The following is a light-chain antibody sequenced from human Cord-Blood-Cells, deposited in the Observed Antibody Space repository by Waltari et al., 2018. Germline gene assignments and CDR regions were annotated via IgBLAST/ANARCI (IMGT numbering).Light chain of an antibody. CDR1: SSDVGSYNF. CDR2: EGS. CDR3: CSYAGSSTLV. Sequence: QSALTQPAPVSGSPGQSITISCTGTSSDVGSYNFVSWYQQHPGKAPKLMIYEGSKRPSGVSNRFSGSKSGNTASLTISGLQAEDEADYYCCSYAGSSTLVFGGGTKLTVL. J-gene: IGLJ3*02. V-gene: IGLV2-23*01.